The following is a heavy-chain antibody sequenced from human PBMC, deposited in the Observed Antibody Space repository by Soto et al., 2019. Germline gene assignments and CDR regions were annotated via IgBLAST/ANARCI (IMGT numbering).Heavy chain of an antibody. D-gene: IGHD1-26*01. J-gene: IGHJ4*02. V-gene: IGHV3-23*01. Sequence: PGGSLRLSCAASGFTFSSYDMGWVRQAPGKGLQWVSTISGDTVNTYYEDSVKGRFTISRDNSKNTLYLQMSSLRAEDTAVYFCAKDLYSGRFYNLLYWGQGTMVTVPQ. CDR2: ISGDTVNT. CDR1: GFTFSSYD. CDR3: AKDLYSGRFYNLLY.